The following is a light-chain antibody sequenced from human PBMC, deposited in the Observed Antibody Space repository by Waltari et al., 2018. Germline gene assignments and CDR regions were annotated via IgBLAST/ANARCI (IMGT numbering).Light chain of an antibody. V-gene: IGKV4-1*01. Sequence: DIVMTQSPASLAVSLGERATIHCKSSPSLLYSSNNENFLAWSQQRPGQPPRLLIYWASTREPGVPDRFSGSGSGTDFTLTISRLQAEDVAVYFCHQYYTTPWTFGQGTRVEI. CDR3: HQYYTTPWT. CDR1: PSLLYSSNNENF. CDR2: WAS. J-gene: IGKJ1*01.